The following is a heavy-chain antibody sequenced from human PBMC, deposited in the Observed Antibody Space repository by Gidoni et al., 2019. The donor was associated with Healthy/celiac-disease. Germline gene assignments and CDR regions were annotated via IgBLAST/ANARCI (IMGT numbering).Heavy chain of an antibody. CDR2: IYYSGST. V-gene: IGHV4-31*03. Sequence: QVQLQESGPGLVKPSQTLSLPCTVSGGSISSGGYYWSWIRQHPGKGLEWIGYIYYSGSTYYNPSLKSRVTISVDTSKNQFSLKLSSVTAADTAVYYCARGLLYYYDSSGYGRIDYWGQGTLVTVSS. D-gene: IGHD3-22*01. CDR1: GGSISSGGYY. J-gene: IGHJ4*02. CDR3: ARGLLYYYDSSGYGRIDY.